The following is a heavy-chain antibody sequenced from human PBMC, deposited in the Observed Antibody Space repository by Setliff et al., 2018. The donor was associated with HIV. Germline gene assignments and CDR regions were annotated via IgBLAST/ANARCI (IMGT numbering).Heavy chain of an antibody. D-gene: IGHD2-15*01. CDR2: IHSSSSRI. V-gene: IGHV3-48*04. CDR1: GFTFSDYS. Sequence: GGSLRLSCAASGFTFSDYSMNWFRQTPGKGLEWVSFIHSSSSRIYYADSVKGRFTVSRDNAKNSLYLQMNNLRAEDTAVYYCGRAPPYCSGGSCRESDYWGQGTLVTVSS. CDR3: GRAPPYCSGGSCRESDY. J-gene: IGHJ4*02.